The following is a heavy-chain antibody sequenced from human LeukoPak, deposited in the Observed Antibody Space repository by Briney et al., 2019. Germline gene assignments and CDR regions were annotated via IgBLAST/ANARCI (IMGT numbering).Heavy chain of an antibody. CDR2: INNDGSST. Sequence: GGSLRLSCAASGFTFSSYWMHWVRQAPGKGLVWVSRINNDGSSTPYADSVKGRFTISRDNAKNTLYLQMNSLRAEDTAVYYCAKSNHGCHDYWGQGTLVTVSS. J-gene: IGHJ4*02. CDR3: AKSNHGCHDY. D-gene: IGHD4-11*01. CDR1: GFTFSSYW. V-gene: IGHV3-74*01.